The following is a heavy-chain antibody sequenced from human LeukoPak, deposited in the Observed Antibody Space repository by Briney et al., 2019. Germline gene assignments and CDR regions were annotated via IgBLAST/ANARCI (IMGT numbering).Heavy chain of an antibody. CDR2: IYYSGST. CDR3: ARVEGSSWYGAFDI. Sequence: SETLSLTCTVSGGSISSSSYYWGWIRQPPGKGLEWIGSIYYSGSTYYNPSLKSRVTISVDTSKNQFSLKLNSVTAADTAVYYCARVEGSSWYGAFDIWGQGTMVTVSS. J-gene: IGHJ3*02. CDR1: GGSISSSSYY. V-gene: IGHV4-39*07. D-gene: IGHD6-13*01.